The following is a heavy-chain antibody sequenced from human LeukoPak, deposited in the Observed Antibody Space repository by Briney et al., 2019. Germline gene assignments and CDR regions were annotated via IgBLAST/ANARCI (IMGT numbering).Heavy chain of an antibody. J-gene: IGHJ4*02. V-gene: IGHV3-7*01. D-gene: IGHD6-13*01. CDR3: ATYTQHFEAPGTDY. CDR2: IDKDGSEK. Sequence: GGSLRLSCSVSGFTLRNYWMRRVRQAPGKGLEWVASIDKDGSEKRYVDSVKGRFTISRDNARNSVYLQMTSLGAEDTAVYYCATYTQHFEAPGTDYWGQGTLVSVSS. CDR1: GFTLRNYW.